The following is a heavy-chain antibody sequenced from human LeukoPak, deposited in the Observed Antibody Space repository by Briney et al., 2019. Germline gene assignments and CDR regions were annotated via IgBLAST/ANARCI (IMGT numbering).Heavy chain of an antibody. D-gene: IGHD3-10*01. V-gene: IGHV5-51*01. Sequence: GGSLKISCKGSGYVFTSYWIGWVRQMPGKGLEGMGIIYPGDSDTRYSPSFQGQVTISVDKSISTAYLQWSSLKASDTAMYYCAASGSYYDKHFDYWGQGTLVTVSS. CDR2: IYPGDSDT. J-gene: IGHJ4*02. CDR1: GYVFTSYW. CDR3: AASGSYYDKHFDY.